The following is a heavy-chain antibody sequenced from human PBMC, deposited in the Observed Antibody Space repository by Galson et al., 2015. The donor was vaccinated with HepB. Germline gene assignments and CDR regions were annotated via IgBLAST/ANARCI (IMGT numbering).Heavy chain of an antibody. V-gene: IGHV3-23*01. D-gene: IGHD4-23*01. CDR1: GFPFSSYA. CDR2: INGDGDTT. CDR3: AKDGDYGGSMGNEFDY. Sequence: SLRLSCAASGFPFSSYAMTWVRQIPEKGLEWVSVINGDGDTTHYADSVKGRFTISRDNSKNTLYLQMNSLRAEDTAIFYCAKDGDYGGSMGNEFDYWGQGTLVTVSS. J-gene: IGHJ4*02.